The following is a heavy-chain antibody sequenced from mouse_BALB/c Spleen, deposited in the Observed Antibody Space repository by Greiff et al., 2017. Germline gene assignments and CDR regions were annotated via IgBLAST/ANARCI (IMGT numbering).Heavy chain of an antibody. V-gene: IGHV1-7*01. J-gene: IGHJ2*01. Sequence: QVQLKESGAELAKPGASVKMSCKASGYTFTSYWMHWVKQRPGQGLEWIGYINPSTGYTEYNQKFKDKATLTADKSSSTAYMQLSSLTSEDSAVYYCARDGTGGYWGQGTTLTVSS. CDR3: ARDGTGGY. D-gene: IGHD2-3*01. CDR1: GYTFTSYW. CDR2: INPSTGYT.